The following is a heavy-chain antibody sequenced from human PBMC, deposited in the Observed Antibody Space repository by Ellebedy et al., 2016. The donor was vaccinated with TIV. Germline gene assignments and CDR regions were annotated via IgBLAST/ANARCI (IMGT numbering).Heavy chain of an antibody. CDR2: INPSGKT. V-gene: IGHV4-34*01. CDR3: ARGRRFSASFHPMMSTFEV. Sequence: SETLSLXXTVQGGSFLGYYWSWIRQSPGKGLQWIGEINPSGKTNYTASFKSRLTMSIDTSKRQISLNLNSATAADTAVYYCARGRRFSASFHPMMSTFEVWGQGTTVIVSS. J-gene: IGHJ3*01. D-gene: IGHD3-10*01. CDR1: GGSFLGYY.